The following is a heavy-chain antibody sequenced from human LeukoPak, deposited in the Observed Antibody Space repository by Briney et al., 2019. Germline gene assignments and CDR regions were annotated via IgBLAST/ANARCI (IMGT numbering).Heavy chain of an antibody. D-gene: IGHD3-16*01. V-gene: IGHV4-39*01. CDR1: GGSISSSGYY. CDR3: ARGDYYAGGGRNWFDP. CDR2: IYYSGST. Sequence: SETLSLTCTVSGGSISSSGYYWGWIRQPPGKGLEWIGSIYYSGSTYYNPSLKSRVTISVDTSKNQFSLKLSSVAAADTAVYYCARGDYYAGGGRNWFDPWGHGTLVTVSS. J-gene: IGHJ5*02.